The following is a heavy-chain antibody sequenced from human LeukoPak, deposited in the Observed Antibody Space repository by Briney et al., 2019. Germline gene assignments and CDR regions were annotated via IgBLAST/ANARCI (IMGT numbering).Heavy chain of an antibody. V-gene: IGHV1-46*01. D-gene: IGHD4-17*01. Sequence: GASVKVSCKASGYTFTSYYMHWVRQAPGQGLEWMGIINPSGGSTSYAQKFQGRVTMTRDTSTSTVYMELSSLRSEDTAVYYCARALTVTTSGRVGGFDYWSQGTLVTVSS. CDR2: INPSGGST. CDR3: ARALTVTTSGRVGGFDY. CDR1: GYTFTSYY. J-gene: IGHJ4*02.